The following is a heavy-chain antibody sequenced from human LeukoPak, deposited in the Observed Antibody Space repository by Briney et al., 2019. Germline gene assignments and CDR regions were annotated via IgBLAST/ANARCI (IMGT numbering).Heavy chain of an antibody. CDR2: ISYDGSNK. CDR1: GFTFSSYA. D-gene: IGHD3-22*01. V-gene: IGHV3-30-3*01. Sequence: SGGSLRLSCAASGFTFSSYAMHWVRQAPGKGLEWVAVISYDGSNKYYADSVKGRFTISRDNSKNTLYLQMNSLRAEDTAVYYCAKDRGRYYYDSSGYFDYWGQGTLVTVSS. CDR3: AKDRGRYYYDSSGYFDY. J-gene: IGHJ4*02.